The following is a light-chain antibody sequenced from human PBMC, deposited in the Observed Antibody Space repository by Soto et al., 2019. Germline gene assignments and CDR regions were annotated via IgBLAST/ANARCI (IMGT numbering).Light chain of an antibody. J-gene: IGKJ1*01. V-gene: IGKV1-5*03. Sequence: MHMTRSPSTGSASVLGVVSRACRASQSISSWLAWYQQKPGKAPKLLIFKASSLESGVPSRFSGSGSGTDFTLTISSLQPDDFATYYCQEYNSYWTFGQGTKVDIK. CDR3: QEYNSYWT. CDR1: QSISSW. CDR2: KAS.